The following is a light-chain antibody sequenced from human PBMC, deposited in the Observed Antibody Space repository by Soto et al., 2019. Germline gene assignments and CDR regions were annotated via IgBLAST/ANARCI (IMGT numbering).Light chain of an antibody. CDR3: QHRSNWPPWT. J-gene: IGKJ1*01. CDR2: DAS. Sequence: EVVLTQSPATLSLSPGERATLSCRASQSVSSHLAWYQQKPGQAPRLLIYDASNRATGIPARFSGSGSGADFTLTISSLEPEDFAFYYCQHRSNWPPWTFGQGTKVEIK. CDR1: QSVSSH. V-gene: IGKV3-11*01.